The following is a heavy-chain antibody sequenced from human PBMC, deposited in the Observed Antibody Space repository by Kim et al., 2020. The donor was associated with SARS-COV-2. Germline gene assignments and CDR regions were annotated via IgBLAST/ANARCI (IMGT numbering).Heavy chain of an antibody. D-gene: IGHD4-17*01. CDR2: IYYSGST. CDR3: ARDSKGGTTVVTEPIFDY. V-gene: IGHV4-39*02. CDR1: GGSISSSSYY. Sequence: SETLSLTCTVSGGSISSSSYYWGWIRQPPGKGLEWIGSIYYSGSTYYNPSLKSRVTISVDTSKNQFSLKLSSVTAADTAVYYCARDSKGGTTVVTEPIFDYWGQGTLVTVSS. J-gene: IGHJ4*02.